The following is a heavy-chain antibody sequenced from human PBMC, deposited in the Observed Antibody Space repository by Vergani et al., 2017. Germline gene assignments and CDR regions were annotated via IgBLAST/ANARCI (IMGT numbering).Heavy chain of an antibody. CDR2: IYAGDSDV. J-gene: IGHJ5*02. CDR3: AKTHDFSSLYSSYNWFDP. CDR1: GGTFSSYT. V-gene: IGHV5-51*01. Sequence: GQLAQSGAEVKKPGSSVKVSCKASGGTFSSYTISWVRQAPGQGLEWMGIIYAGDSDVRYSPSFQGQVTMSVDKSLSTAYLQWSSLKASDTATYYCAKTHDFSSLYSSYNWFDPWGQGTQVTVSS. D-gene: IGHD3-3*01.